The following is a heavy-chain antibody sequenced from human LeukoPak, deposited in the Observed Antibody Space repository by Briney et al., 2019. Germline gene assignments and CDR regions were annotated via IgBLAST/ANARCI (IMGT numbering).Heavy chain of an antibody. J-gene: IGHJ4*02. CDR1: GYTFTGYY. D-gene: IGHD1-26*01. CDR3: ARDLAGIDY. Sequence: SVKVSCKASGYTFTGYYMHWVRQAPGQGLEWMGGIIPIFGTANYAQKFQGRVTITADESTSTAYMELSSLRSEDTAVYYCARDLAGIDYWGQGTLVTVSS. V-gene: IGHV1-69*13. CDR2: IIPIFGTA.